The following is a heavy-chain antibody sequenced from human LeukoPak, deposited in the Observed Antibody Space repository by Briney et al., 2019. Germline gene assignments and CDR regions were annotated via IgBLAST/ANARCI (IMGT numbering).Heavy chain of an antibody. CDR3: AADTPVPLAQIDY. J-gene: IGHJ4*02. D-gene: IGHD2/OR15-2a*01. CDR1: GFTFTNAW. Sequence: PGGSLRLSCAVSGFTFTNAWMTWVRQAPGKGLEWVGRVRAKTDGGTTEYAAPVKGRFSISRDDSTNTVYLQMNSLITEDTAIYYCAADTPVPLAQIDYWGQGALVTVSS. CDR2: VRAKTDGGTT. V-gene: IGHV3-15*01.